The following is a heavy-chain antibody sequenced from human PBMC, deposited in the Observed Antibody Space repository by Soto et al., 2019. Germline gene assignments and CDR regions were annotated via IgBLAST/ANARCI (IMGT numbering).Heavy chain of an antibody. CDR3: ARGVLEWLLRDSYYYYMDV. Sequence: QVQLQESGPGLVKPSETLSLTCTVSGDSISSSYWNWIRQAPGKGLEWIGDIDDTGSTNYHPSLKRRVTLSVDPSNNQYSLKVSSVTAAYAAVYYCARGVLEWLLRDSYYYYMDVWGKGTTVTVSS. J-gene: IGHJ6*03. D-gene: IGHD3-3*01. CDR2: IDDTGST. V-gene: IGHV4-59*01. CDR1: GDSISSSY.